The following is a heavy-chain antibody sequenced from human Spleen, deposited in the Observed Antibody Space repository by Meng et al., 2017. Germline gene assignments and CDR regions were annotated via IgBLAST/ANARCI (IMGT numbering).Heavy chain of an antibody. Sequence: SETLSLTCAVYGGSFTGYHWSWIRQSPGKGLEWIGEIDHSGSTHNNPSLKSRVTMSLDTSKNQFSLKLSSLTAADTAAYYCARLRGPHIVRGVTRSSEFDIWGQGTMVTVSS. CDR3: ARLRGPHIVRGVTRSSEFDI. V-gene: IGHV4-34*01. D-gene: IGHD3-10*01. J-gene: IGHJ3*02. CDR2: IDHSGST. CDR1: GGSFTGYH.